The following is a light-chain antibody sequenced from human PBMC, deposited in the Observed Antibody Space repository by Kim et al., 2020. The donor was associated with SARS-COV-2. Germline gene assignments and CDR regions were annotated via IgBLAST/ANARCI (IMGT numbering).Light chain of an antibody. Sequence: SAFVGDSVTITCRASQSISSWLAWYQQKPGKAPKLLIYDASSLESGVPSRFSGSGSGTEFTLTISSLQPDDFATYYCQQYNSYLYAFGQGTKLEI. CDR2: DAS. CDR3: QQYNSYLYA. V-gene: IGKV1-5*01. CDR1: QSISSW. J-gene: IGKJ2*01.